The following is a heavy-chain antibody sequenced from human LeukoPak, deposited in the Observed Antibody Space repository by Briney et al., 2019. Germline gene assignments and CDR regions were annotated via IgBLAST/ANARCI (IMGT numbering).Heavy chain of an antibody. CDR3: AKCSRRFCSSTSCSKDEYFQH. J-gene: IGHJ1*01. CDR2: ISWNSGSI. CDR1: GFTFDDYA. D-gene: IGHD2-2*01. V-gene: IGHV3-9*01. Sequence: PGGSLRLSCAASGFTFDDYAMHWVRQAPGKGLEGVSGISWNSGSIGYADSVKGRFTISRDNAKNSLYLQMNSLRAEDTALYYCAKCSRRFCSSTSCSKDEYFQHWGQGTLVTVSS.